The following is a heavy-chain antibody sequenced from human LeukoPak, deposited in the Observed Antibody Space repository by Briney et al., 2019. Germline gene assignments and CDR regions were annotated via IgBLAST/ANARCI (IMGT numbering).Heavy chain of an antibody. J-gene: IGHJ5*02. CDR1: GFTFSSYG. V-gene: IGHV3-30*18. Sequence: PGGSLRLSCAASGFTFSSYGMHWVRQAPGKGLEWVAVVSYDGSNKYYADSVKGRFTISRDNSKNTLYLQMNSLRAEDTAVYYCAKVGSGSYFGPWGQGTLVTVSS. D-gene: IGHD1-26*01. CDR2: VSYDGSNK. CDR3: AKVGSGSYFGP.